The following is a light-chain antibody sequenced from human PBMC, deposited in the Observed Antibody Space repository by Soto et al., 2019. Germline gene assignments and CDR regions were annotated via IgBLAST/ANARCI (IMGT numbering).Light chain of an antibody. J-gene: IGKJ4*01. Sequence: EIVLTQSPGTLSLSPGGRATLSCRASQSVSRNYVAWYQQKPGQSPRLLIYGASNRASGIPDRFSGSASGADFTLSIARLEPEDFAMYYCQQYGSTPLTFSGGTKVESK. CDR1: QSVSRNY. CDR2: GAS. V-gene: IGKV3-20*01. CDR3: QQYGSTPLT.